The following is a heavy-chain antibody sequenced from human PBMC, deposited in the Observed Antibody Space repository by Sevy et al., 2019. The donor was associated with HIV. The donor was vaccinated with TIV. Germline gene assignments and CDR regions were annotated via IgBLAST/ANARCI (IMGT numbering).Heavy chain of an antibody. J-gene: IGHJ4*02. D-gene: IGHD2-21*02. CDR3: ARAGGDWDIDY. V-gene: IGHV3-11*01. CDR1: GFPFSDYY. CDR2: ISSSGNSI. Sequence: GESLKISCAASGFPFSDYYMSWVRQAPGKGLEWVSYISSSGNSIYYADSVKGRFTVSRDNAKNSLYLQMNSLRGEDTAVHYCARAGGDWDIDYWGQGTLVTVSS.